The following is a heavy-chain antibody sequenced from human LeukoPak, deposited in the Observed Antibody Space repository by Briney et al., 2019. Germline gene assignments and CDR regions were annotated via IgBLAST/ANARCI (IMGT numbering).Heavy chain of an antibody. J-gene: IGHJ4*02. CDR1: GFTFSSYE. CDR2: ISSSGSTM. D-gene: IGHD6-13*01. Sequence: PGESLRLSCAASGFTFSSYEMNWVRQAPGKGLEWLSYISSSGSTMYYADSVKGRFTISGDNAKNSLYLQMNSLRAGDTAIYYCASSSWYALDYWGQGTLVTVSS. CDR3: ASSSWYALDY. V-gene: IGHV3-48*03.